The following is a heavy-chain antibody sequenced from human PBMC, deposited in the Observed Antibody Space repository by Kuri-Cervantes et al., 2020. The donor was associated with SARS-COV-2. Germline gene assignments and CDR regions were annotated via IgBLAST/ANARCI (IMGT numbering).Heavy chain of an antibody. CDR1: GFTFSDYY. V-gene: IGHV3-11*04. CDR2: ISSSGSTI. CDR3: ASLIAAASEQENWFDP. J-gene: IGHJ5*02. D-gene: IGHD6-13*01. Sequence: GESLKISCAASGFTFSDYYMSWIRQAPGKGLEWVSYISSSGSTIYYADSVKGRFTISRDNAKNSLYLQMNSLRAEDTAVYYCASLIAAASEQENWFDPWGQGTLVTVSS.